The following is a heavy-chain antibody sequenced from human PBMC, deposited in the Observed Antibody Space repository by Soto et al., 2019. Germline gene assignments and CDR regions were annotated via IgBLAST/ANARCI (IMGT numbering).Heavy chain of an antibody. V-gene: IGHV4-39*01. D-gene: IGHD2-15*01. Sequence: QLQLQESGPGLVKPSETLSLTCTVSGGSISSSSYYWGWIRQPPGKGLEWFGSIYYSGSTYYNTSLNSRVPISVDTSKNQFSLKLSSVTAADTAVYYCARQDILVVVAATGVNWFDPWGQGTLVTVSS. J-gene: IGHJ5*02. CDR3: ARQDILVVVAATGVNWFDP. CDR1: GGSISSSSYY. CDR2: IYYSGST.